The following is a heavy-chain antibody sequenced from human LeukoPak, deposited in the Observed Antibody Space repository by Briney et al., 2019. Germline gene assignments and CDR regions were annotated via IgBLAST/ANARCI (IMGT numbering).Heavy chain of an antibody. J-gene: IGHJ4*02. D-gene: IGHD6-19*01. CDR1: GGSFSGYY. Sequence: SETLSLTCAVYGGSFSGYYWSWIRQPPGKGLEWIGEINHSGSTNYNPSLKSRVTISVDTSKYQFSLKLSSVTAADTAVYYCARGLSRYSSGWYGFDYWGQGTLVTVSS. CDR2: INHSGST. V-gene: IGHV4-34*01. CDR3: ARGLSRYSSGWYGFDY.